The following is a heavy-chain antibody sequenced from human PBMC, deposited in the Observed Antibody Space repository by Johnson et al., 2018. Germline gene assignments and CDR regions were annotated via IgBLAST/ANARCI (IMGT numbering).Heavy chain of an antibody. CDR2: INSDGSST. J-gene: IGHJ6*02. CDR1: GFTFSSYW. Sequence: VQLVESGGGLVQXGGSXRLXCAASGFTFSSYWMHWVRQAPGKGLVWVSRINSDGSSTSYADSVKGRFTISRDNAKNTLYLQMNSLRAEDTAVYYCARGGMIVVVSYYYGMDVWGQGTTVTVSS. D-gene: IGHD3-22*01. V-gene: IGHV3-74*02. CDR3: ARGGMIVVVSYYYGMDV.